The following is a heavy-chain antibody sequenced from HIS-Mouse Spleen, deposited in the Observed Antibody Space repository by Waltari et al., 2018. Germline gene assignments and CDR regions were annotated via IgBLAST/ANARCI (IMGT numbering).Heavy chain of an antibody. CDR2: IWYDGSNK. CDR3: ARECADWYFDL. Sequence: QVQLVESGGGVVQPGRSLRLPCAASGFTFSSFGMHWGRQAPGKGVEWVAVIWYDGSNKYYADSVKGRFTISRDNSKNTLYLQMNSLRAEDTAVYYCARECADWYFDLWGRGTLVTVSS. CDR1: GFTFSSFG. V-gene: IGHV3-33*01. J-gene: IGHJ2*01.